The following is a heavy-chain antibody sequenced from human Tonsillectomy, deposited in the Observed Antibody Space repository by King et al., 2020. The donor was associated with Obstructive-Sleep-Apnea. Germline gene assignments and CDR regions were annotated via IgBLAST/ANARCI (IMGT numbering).Heavy chain of an antibody. CDR3: AKDAADLERCSPAN. J-gene: IGHJ4*02. D-gene: IGHD3-3*01. V-gene: IGHV3-23*04. Sequence: VQLVESGGGLVQPGGSLRLSCAASGFTFSRYAMSWVRQAPGKGLEWVSTISGSGGSTYYAHSVKGLFTISRENFKNMLYLEMNSLRAEDTAVYYCAKDAADLERCSPANWGQGTLVTVSS. CDR1: GFTFSRYA. CDR2: ISGSGGST.